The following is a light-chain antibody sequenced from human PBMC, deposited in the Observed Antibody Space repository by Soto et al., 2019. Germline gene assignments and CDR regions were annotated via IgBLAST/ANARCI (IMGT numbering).Light chain of an antibody. CDR1: QSVGTY. Sequence: EIVMTQSPATLSVSPGERATLSCRASQSVGTYLDWYQQKPGQAPRLLISYASTRAAGIPARFSGSGSGTDFTLSISSLEPEDFAVYYCHYGNSPPWTFAQGTKVDIK. J-gene: IGKJ1*01. CDR2: YAS. CDR3: HYGNSPPWT. V-gene: IGKV3D-15*01.